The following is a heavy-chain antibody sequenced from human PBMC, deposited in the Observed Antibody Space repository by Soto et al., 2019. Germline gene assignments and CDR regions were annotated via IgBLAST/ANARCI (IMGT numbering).Heavy chain of an antibody. CDR2: IMPIFRTP. J-gene: IGHJ6*02. CDR3: ARDKDRLQLGGNYYYILDI. Sequence: QFQLEQSGAEVKKPGSSVRVSCKASGGTFSNSAISWVRQAPGQGLEWVGGIMPIFRTPDYAQKFQGRVTTTAAESASTAYMQLSGLRSDDPAIYYCARDKDRLQLGGNYYYILDIWGQGTTVTVSS. D-gene: IGHD5-12*01. CDR1: GGTFSNSA. V-gene: IGHV1-69*12.